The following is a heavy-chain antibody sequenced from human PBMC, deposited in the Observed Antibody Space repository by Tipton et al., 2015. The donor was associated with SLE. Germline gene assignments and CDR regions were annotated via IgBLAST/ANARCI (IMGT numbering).Heavy chain of an antibody. Sequence: TLSLTCTVSGGSISSYYWSWIRQPPGKGLEWIGYIYYSGSTNYNPSLKSRVTISVDTSKNQFSLKLSSVTAADTAVYYCARRRIVVVPAAQGSAFDIWGQGTMVTVSS. J-gene: IGHJ3*02. CDR3: ARRRIVVVPAAQGSAFDI. V-gene: IGHV4-59*12. CDR1: GGSISSYY. CDR2: IYYSGST. D-gene: IGHD2-2*01.